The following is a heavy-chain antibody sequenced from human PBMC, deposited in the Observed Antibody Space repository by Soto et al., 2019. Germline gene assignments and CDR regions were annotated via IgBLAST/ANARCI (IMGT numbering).Heavy chain of an antibody. CDR3: AKDQCSSWYEIDY. CDR2: ISGSGGST. V-gene: IGHV3-23*01. Sequence: EVQLLESGGGLVQPGGSLRLSCAASGFTFSNYAVTWVRQDPGTGMEWVSTISGSGGSTYYADSVKGRYTISRDNSKNTLYRQMSSLRAEDTAVYYCAKDQCSSWYEIDYWGQGTLVTVSS. D-gene: IGHD6-13*01. CDR1: GFTFSNYA. J-gene: IGHJ4*02.